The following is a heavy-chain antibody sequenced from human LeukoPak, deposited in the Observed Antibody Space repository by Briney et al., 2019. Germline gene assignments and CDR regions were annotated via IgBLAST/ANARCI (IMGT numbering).Heavy chain of an antibody. J-gene: IGHJ5*02. CDR2: INPNSGGT. Sequence: ASVKVSCKASGYTFTGYYMHWVRQAPGQGLEWMGWINPNSGGTNYAQKFQGRVTMTRDTSISTAYMELSRLRSDDTAVYYCARDDIVVVPAAPKDGWFDPWGQGTLVTVSS. V-gene: IGHV1-2*02. CDR3: ARDDIVVVPAAPKDGWFDP. CDR1: GYTFTGYY. D-gene: IGHD2-2*01.